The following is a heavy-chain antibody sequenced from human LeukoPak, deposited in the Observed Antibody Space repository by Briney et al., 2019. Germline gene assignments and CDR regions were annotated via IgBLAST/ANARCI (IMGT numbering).Heavy chain of an antibody. V-gene: IGHV1-69*13. CDR2: IIPIFGTA. D-gene: IGHD2-2*01. J-gene: IGHJ6*02. Sequence: SVKVSCKASGGTFSSYAISWVRQAPGQGLEWMGGIIPIFGTANYAQKFQGRVTITADESTSTAYMELSSLRSEDTAVYYCARDNIVVVPAAPGHYYYGMDVWGQGTTVTVSS. CDR1: GGTFSSYA. CDR3: ARDNIVVVPAAPGHYYYGMDV.